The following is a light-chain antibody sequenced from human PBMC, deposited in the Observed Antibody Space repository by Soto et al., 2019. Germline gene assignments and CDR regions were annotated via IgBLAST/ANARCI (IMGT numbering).Light chain of an antibody. CDR2: GAS. Sequence: ETVVTQSPATLSVSPGERATLSCRASQSVSSNLAWYQQKPGQAPRLLIYGASTRATGIPARFSGSGSGTEFTLTISSLQSEDFAVYYCQQYNNWHTWTFGQGTKVEIK. J-gene: IGKJ1*01. CDR3: QQYNNWHTWT. CDR1: QSVSSN. V-gene: IGKV3-15*01.